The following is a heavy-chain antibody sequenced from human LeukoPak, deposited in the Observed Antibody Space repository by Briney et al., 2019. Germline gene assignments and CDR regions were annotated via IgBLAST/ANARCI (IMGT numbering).Heavy chain of an antibody. Sequence: ASVKVSCKASGYTFTGYYMHWVRQAPGQGLEWMGWINPNSGGTIYAQKFQGRVTMTRDTSISTVYLELTRLRSDDTAVYYCARAYGYSSSLEDYWGQGTLVIVSS. D-gene: IGHD6-13*01. CDR3: ARAYGYSSSLEDY. V-gene: IGHV1-2*02. CDR2: INPNSGGT. J-gene: IGHJ4*02. CDR1: GYTFTGYY.